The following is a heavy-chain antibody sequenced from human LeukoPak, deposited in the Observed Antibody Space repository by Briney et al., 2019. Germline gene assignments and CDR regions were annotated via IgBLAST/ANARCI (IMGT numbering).Heavy chain of an antibody. D-gene: IGHD3-16*01. CDR2: ISYDGSNK. V-gene: IGHV3-30-3*01. CDR1: GFTFSSYV. CDR3: AREFEATGFWALDY. J-gene: IGHJ4*02. Sequence: GRSLRLSCAASGFTFSSYVMHWVRQAPGKGLEWVAVISYDGSNKYYADSVKGRFTISRDNSNNTMYLQMDSLGAEDTAVYYCAREFEATGFWALDYWGQGTLVTASS.